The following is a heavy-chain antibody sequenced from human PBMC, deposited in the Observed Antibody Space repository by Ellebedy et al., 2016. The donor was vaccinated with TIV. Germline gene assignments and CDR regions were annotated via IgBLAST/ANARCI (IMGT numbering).Heavy chain of an antibody. CDR3: ARGLVPAAIDY. V-gene: IGHV1-69*13. J-gene: IGHJ4*02. D-gene: IGHD2-2*02. CDR2: IIPIFGTA. Sequence: SVKVSXXASGGTFSSYAISWVRQAPGQGLEWMGGIIPIFGTANYAQKFQGRVTITADESTSTAYMELSSLRSEDTAVYYCARGLVPAAIDYWGQGTLVTVSS. CDR1: GGTFSSYA.